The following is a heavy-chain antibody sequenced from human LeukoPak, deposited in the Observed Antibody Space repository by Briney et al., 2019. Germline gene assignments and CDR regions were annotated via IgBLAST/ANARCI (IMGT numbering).Heavy chain of an antibody. J-gene: IGHJ4*02. V-gene: IGHV3-7*01. D-gene: IGHD2/OR15-2a*01. CDR1: GFTVSSNY. CDR3: ARGPTRANSTDY. CDR2: IKQDGSEK. Sequence: PGGSLRLSCAASGFTVSSNYMSWVRQAPGKGLEWVANIKQDGSEKYYVDSVKGRFTISRGNAKNSLYLQMNSLRAEDTAVYYCARGPTRANSTDYWGQGALVTVSS.